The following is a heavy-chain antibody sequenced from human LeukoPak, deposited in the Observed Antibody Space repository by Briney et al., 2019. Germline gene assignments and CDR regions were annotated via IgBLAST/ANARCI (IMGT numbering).Heavy chain of an antibody. CDR3: ARDPRGYSYALDY. V-gene: IGHV3-21*01. CDR1: RFTFSSYS. CDR2: ISSSSSCI. D-gene: IGHD5-18*01. J-gene: IGHJ4*02. Sequence: PGGSLRLSCAASRFTFSSYSMNWVRQAPGKGLEWVSSISSSSSCIYYADSVKGRFTISRDNAKNSLYLQMNSLRAEDTAVYYCARDPRGYSYALDYWGQGTLVTVSS.